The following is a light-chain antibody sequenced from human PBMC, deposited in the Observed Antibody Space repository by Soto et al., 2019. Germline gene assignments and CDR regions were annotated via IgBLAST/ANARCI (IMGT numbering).Light chain of an antibody. J-gene: IGLJ1*01. Sequence: QSVLTQPASVSGSPGQSIALSCTGTSSDVGAYNSVSWYQQYPGKAPKLMIHDVSNRPSGVSDRFSGSKSGNTASLTISGLQAEDEGDYYCSSYTSSSSYVFGSGTKLTVL. V-gene: IGLV2-14*01. CDR1: SSDVGAYNS. CDR2: DVS. CDR3: SSYTSSSSYV.